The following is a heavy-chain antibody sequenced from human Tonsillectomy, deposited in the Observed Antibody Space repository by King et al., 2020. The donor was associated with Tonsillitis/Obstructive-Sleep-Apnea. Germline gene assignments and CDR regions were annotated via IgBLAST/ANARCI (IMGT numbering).Heavy chain of an antibody. D-gene: IGHD5-24*01. CDR2: IWDDGSNK. Sequence: VQLVESGGGVVQPGRSLRLSCAASGFTFSSYGMHWVRQAPGKGLEWVAVIWDDGSNKYYADSVKGRFTISRDNSKNTLYLQMNSLRAEDTAVYYCARGVEMAIFDYWGQGTLVTVSS. V-gene: IGHV3-33*01. J-gene: IGHJ4*02. CDR1: GFTFSSYG. CDR3: ARGVEMAIFDY.